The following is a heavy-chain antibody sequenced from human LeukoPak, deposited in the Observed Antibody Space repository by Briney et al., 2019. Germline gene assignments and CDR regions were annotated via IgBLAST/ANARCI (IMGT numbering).Heavy chain of an antibody. Sequence: GASVKVSCKASGGTFSSYAISWVRQAPGQGLEWMGWISTYNGNTNYAQKLQGRVTMTTDTSTSTAYMELRSLRSDDTAVYYCARDRKWFGELSLDPLDYWGQGTLVTVSS. J-gene: IGHJ4*02. CDR2: ISTYNGNT. V-gene: IGHV1-18*01. CDR3: ARDRKWFGELSLDPLDY. D-gene: IGHD3-10*01. CDR1: GGTFSSYA.